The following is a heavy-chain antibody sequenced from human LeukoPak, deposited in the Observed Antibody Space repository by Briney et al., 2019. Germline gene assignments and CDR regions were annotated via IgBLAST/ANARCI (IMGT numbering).Heavy chain of an antibody. CDR2: IYYSGRT. CDR3: ASRYSTGLHFDF. Sequence: PSETLSLTCAVYGGSFSGYYWSWIRQPPGKGLEWIGYIYYSGRTSYNPSLKSRVTISIDTSKNQFSLRLSSVTAADTAVYYCASRYSTGLHFDFWGQGTLVPVSS. V-gene: IGHV4-59*01. CDR1: GGSFSGYY. D-gene: IGHD2-8*02. J-gene: IGHJ4*02.